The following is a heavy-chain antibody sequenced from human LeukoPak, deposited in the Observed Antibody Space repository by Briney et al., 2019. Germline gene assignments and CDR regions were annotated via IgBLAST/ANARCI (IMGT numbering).Heavy chain of an antibody. J-gene: IGHJ4*02. Sequence: ESGPTLVNPTQTLTLTCTFSGFPLSTSGVGVGWIRQPTGKALEWLALIYWDDDKRYSPSLKSRLTITKDTSKNQVVLTMTNMDPVDTATYYCAHRQRGGVRYFDWASRPRWFFDYWGQGTLVTVSS. D-gene: IGHD3-9*01. CDR3: AHRQRGGVRYFDWASRPRWFFDY. CDR2: IYWDDDK. CDR1: GFPLSTSGVG. V-gene: IGHV2-5*02.